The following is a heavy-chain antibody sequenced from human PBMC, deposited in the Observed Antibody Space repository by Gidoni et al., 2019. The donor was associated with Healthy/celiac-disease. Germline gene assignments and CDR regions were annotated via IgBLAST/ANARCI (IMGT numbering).Heavy chain of an antibody. Sequence: QVQLVQSGAEVKKPGASVKVSCKASGYTFTSYYMPWVRQAPGQGLEWMGIINPSGGSTSYAQKFQGRVTMTRDTSTSTVYMELSSLRSEDTAVYYCAREDYYDSSGYYSRGEPGAFDIWGQGTMVTVSS. J-gene: IGHJ3*02. CDR1: GYTFTSYY. D-gene: IGHD3-22*01. CDR3: AREDYYDSSGYYSRGEPGAFDI. CDR2: INPSGGST. V-gene: IGHV1-46*01.